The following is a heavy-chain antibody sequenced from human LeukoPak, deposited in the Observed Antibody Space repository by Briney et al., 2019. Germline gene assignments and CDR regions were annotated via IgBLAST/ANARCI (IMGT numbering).Heavy chain of an antibody. CDR2: IYTSGST. V-gene: IGHV4-61*02. CDR3: AREDSSSHLFDY. Sequence: KPSDTLSLTCTVSGGSISSGSYYWSWIRQPAGKGLEWIGRIYTSGSTNYNPSLKSRVTISVDTSKNQFSLKLSSVTAADTAVYYCAREDSSSHLFDYWGQGTLVTVSS. J-gene: IGHJ4*02. CDR1: GGSISSGSYY. D-gene: IGHD6-13*01.